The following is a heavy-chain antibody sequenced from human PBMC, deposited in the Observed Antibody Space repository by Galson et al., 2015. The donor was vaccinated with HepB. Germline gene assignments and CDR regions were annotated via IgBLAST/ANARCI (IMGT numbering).Heavy chain of an antibody. CDR2: ISSDSRTI. CDR3: VRDRGSGFGGNDVPSFDY. CDR1: GFRLTDYA. J-gene: IGHJ4*02. V-gene: IGHV3-48*01. D-gene: IGHD5-12*01. Sequence: LRLSCAASGFRLTDYAMNWVRRAPGTGLEWAAYISSDSRTIHYADSVKGRFTISRDNAKNSVYLQMTNLGGEDTAVYYCVRDRGSGFGGNDVPSFDYWGRGSLVTVS.